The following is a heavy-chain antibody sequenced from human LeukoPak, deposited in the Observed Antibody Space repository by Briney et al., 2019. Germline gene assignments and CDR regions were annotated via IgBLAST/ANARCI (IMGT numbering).Heavy chain of an antibody. CDR2: INHSGST. CDR3: ARHAFDCSSTSCYPSRGFDY. D-gene: IGHD2-2*01. J-gene: IGHJ4*02. V-gene: IGHV4-34*01. CDR1: GGSFSGYY. Sequence: PSETLSLTCAVYGGSFSGYYWSWIRQPPGKGLEWIGEINHSGSTNYNPSLKSRVTISVDTSKDQFSLKLSSVAAADTAVYYCARHAFDCSSTSCYPSRGFDYWGQGTLVTVSS.